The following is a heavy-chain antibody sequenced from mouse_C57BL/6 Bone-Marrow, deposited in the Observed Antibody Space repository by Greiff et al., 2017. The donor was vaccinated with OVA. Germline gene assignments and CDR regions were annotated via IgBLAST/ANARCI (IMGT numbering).Heavy chain of an antibody. CDR2: ISYSGST. CDR1: GYSITSGYD. D-gene: IGHD1-1*01. CDR3: ARELRFYYFDY. Sequence: ESGPGMVKPSQSLSLTCTVTGYSITSGYDWHWIRHFPGNKLEWMGDISYSGSTNYNPSLKSRISITHDTSKNHFFLKLNSVTTEDTATYYCARELRFYYFDYWGQGTTLTVSS. V-gene: IGHV3-1*01. J-gene: IGHJ2*01.